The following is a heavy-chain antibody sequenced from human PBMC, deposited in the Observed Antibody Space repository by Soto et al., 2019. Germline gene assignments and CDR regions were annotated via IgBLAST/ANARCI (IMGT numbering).Heavy chain of an antibody. CDR2: INHSGST. CDR1: GGSFSGYY. D-gene: IGHD6-6*01. V-gene: IGHV4-34*01. J-gene: IGHJ4*02. CDR3: AREGRYSSSSD. Sequence: QVQLQQWGAGLLKPSETLSLTCAVYGGSFSGYYWSWIRQPPGKGLEWIGEINHSGSTNYNPSLKTRVTISVDTSKNQFSLKLSSVTAADTAVYYCAREGRYSSSSDWGQGTLVTVSS.